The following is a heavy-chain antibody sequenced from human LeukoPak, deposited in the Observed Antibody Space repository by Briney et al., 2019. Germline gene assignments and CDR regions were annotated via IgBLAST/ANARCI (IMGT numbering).Heavy chain of an antibody. CDR1: GFTFSSYW. CDR2: INTDGSST. CDR3: AREEASAARRLFSDPRPANDY. J-gene: IGHJ4*02. V-gene: IGHV3-74*01. D-gene: IGHD6-6*01. Sequence: GGSLRLSCAASGFTFSSYWMHWVRQAPGKGLVWVSRINTDGSSTSYADSVKGRFTISRDNAKNTLYLQMNSLRAEDTAVYYCAREEASAARRLFSDPRPANDYWGQGTLVTVSS.